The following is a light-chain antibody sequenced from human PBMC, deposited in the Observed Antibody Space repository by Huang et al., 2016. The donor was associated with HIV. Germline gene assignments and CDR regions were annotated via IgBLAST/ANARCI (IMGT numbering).Light chain of an antibody. J-gene: IGKJ1*01. CDR2: GAS. V-gene: IGKV3-15*01. CDR1: QSISSK. Sequence: EIVMTQSPATLSVSPGERATLSCRASQSISSKLAWYQQKPGQAPRLLIYGASTRATGIPARFRGSGSGTEFTLTISSLQSEDFAVYYCHQYNNWPPWTFGQGTKVEIK. CDR3: HQYNNWPPWT.